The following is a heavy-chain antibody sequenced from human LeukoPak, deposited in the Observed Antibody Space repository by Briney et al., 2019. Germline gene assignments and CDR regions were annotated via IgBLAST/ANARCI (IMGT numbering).Heavy chain of an antibody. J-gene: IGHJ5*02. Sequence: ASVKVSCKASGYTFTSYGISWVRQAPGQGLEWMGWISAYNGNTNYAQKLQGRVTMTTDTSTSTAYMELRSLRSDDTAVYYCARGLGVISRVNWFDPWGQGTLVTASS. D-gene: IGHD3-16*02. CDR3: ARGLGVISRVNWFDP. CDR1: GYTFTSYG. CDR2: ISAYNGNT. V-gene: IGHV1-18*01.